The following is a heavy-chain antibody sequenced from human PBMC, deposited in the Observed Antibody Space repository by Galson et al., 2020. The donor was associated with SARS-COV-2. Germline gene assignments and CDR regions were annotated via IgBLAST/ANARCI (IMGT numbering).Heavy chain of an antibody. CDR3: ARDRSSSPYGSGRYNNWFDP. V-gene: IGHV4-31*03. CDR1: GGSISSGGYY. CDR2: IYYSGST. D-gene: IGHD3-10*01. Sequence: SETLSLTCTVSGGSISSGGYYWSWIRQHPGKGLEWIGYIYYSGSTYYNPSLKSRVTISVDTSKNQFSLKLSSVTAADTAVYYCARDRSSSPYGSGRYNNWFDPWGQGTLVTVSS. J-gene: IGHJ5*02.